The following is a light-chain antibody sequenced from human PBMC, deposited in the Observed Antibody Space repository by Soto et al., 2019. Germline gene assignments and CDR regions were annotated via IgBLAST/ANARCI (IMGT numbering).Light chain of an antibody. Sequence: QSALTQPASVSGSPGQSITISCTGTSSDVGGYDYVSWYQQHPGKAPKVMIYEVIHRPSGVSNRFSGSKSGNTASLTISGLQAEDEADYYCSSYTRSSTWVFGGGTKLTVL. CDR3: SSYTRSSTWV. J-gene: IGLJ3*02. CDR1: SSDVGGYDY. CDR2: EVI. V-gene: IGLV2-14*01.